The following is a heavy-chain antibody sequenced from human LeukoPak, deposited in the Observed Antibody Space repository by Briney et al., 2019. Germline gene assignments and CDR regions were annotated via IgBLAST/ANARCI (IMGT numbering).Heavy chain of an antibody. J-gene: IGHJ4*02. CDR1: GFTFSGYI. CDR3: ARDQWLDY. D-gene: IGHD6-19*01. CDR2: IGSSGNTI. Sequence: GGSLRLSCAASGFTFSGYIMNWVRQAPGKGLEWVSFIGSSGNTIYYADSVKGRFTVSRDNAKNSLYLQMNSLRAEDTAVYYCARDQWLDYWGQGTLVTVSS. V-gene: IGHV3-48*01.